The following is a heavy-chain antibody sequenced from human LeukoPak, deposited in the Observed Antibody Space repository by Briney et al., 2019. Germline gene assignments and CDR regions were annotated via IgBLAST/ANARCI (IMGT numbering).Heavy chain of an antibody. V-gene: IGHV3-21*04. CDR3: ARSYSDYGNDAFDI. CDR2: ISSSSSYI. CDR1: GFTFSSYS. Sequence: PGGSLRLSCAASGFTFSSYSMNWVRQAPGKGLEWVSSISSSSSYIYYADSVKGRFTISRDNAKNSLYLQMNSLRAEDTAVYYCARSYSDYGNDAFDIWGQGTMVTVSS. D-gene: IGHD4-11*01. J-gene: IGHJ3*02.